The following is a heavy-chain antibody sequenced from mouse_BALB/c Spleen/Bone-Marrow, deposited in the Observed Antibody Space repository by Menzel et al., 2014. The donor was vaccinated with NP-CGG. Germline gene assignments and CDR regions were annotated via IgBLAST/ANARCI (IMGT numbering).Heavy chain of an antibody. Sequence: VQPQQSGAELVKPGASVKLSCKASGYTFTSYWMHWVKQRPGQGLEWIGEINPSNVRTNYNEKLKSNATLTVDKSSSTGFMQLSSLTSEDSAVYYCARTCFDCWGLGTTLTVSS. V-gene: IGHV1S81*02. CDR3: ARTCFDC. CDR2: INPSNVRT. CDR1: GYTFTSYW. J-gene: IGHJ2*01.